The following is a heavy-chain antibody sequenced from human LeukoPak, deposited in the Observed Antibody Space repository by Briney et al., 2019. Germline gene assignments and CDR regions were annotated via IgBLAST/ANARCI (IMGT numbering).Heavy chain of an antibody. CDR2: INHRGHS. D-gene: IGHD4-23*01. J-gene: IGHJ4*02. CDR3: ARDPTTVVTLPYYFGF. Sequence: SETLSLTCAVYGGSFSGYHWNWIRQTPGRGLEGIGEINHRGHSNYNPSLESRVTISVDTSKNQFSLKLRSVTAADTAVYYCARDPTTVVTLPYYFGFWGQGTQVTVSS. V-gene: IGHV4-34*01. CDR1: GGSFSGYH.